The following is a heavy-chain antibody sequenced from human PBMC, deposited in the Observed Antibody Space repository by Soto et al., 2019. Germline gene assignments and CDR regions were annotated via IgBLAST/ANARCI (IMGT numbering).Heavy chain of an antibody. D-gene: IGHD3-22*01. V-gene: IGHV4-59*01. J-gene: IGHJ4*02. CDR2: IYYSGST. CDR1: GGSISSYY. CDR3: ARDARGTMIVD. Sequence: SETLSLTCTVSGGSISSYYWSWIRQPPGKGLEWIGYIYYSGSTNYNPSLKSRVTISVDTSKNQFSLKLSSVTAADTAVYYCARDARGTMIVDWGQGTLVTVSS.